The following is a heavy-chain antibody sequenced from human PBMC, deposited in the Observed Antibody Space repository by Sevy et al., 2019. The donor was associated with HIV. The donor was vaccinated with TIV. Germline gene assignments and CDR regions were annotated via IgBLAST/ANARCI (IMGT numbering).Heavy chain of an antibody. Sequence: GGSLRLSCAASGFTFSSYEMNWVRQAPGKGLEWLSYISHSGTTISYSDSVRGRFPISRDNARNSLYLQMNSLRAEDTAVYYCARDLPPSATTVAHFDYWGQGTLVTVSS. D-gene: IGHD4-17*01. CDR3: ARDLPPSATTVAHFDY. J-gene: IGHJ4*02. CDR2: ISHSGTTI. CDR1: GFTFSSYE. V-gene: IGHV3-48*03.